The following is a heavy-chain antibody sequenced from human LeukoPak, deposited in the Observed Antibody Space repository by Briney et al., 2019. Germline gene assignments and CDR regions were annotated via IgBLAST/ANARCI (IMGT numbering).Heavy chain of an antibody. V-gene: IGHV3-30*18. CDR1: GFTFSSYG. D-gene: IGHD3-10*01. CDR2: ISYDGSNK. J-gene: IGHJ6*02. Sequence: GRSPRLSCAASGFTFSSYGMHWVRQAPGKGLEWVAVISYDGSNKYYADSVKGRFTISRDNSKNTLYLQMNSLRAEDTAVYYCPKDRATGTQFYFYGMDVWGQGTTVTVSS. CDR3: PKDRATGTQFYFYGMDV.